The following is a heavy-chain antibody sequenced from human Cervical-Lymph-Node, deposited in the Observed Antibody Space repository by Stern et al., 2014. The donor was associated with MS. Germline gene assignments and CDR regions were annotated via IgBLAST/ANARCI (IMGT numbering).Heavy chain of an antibody. J-gene: IGHJ4*02. Sequence: QITLKESGPTLVKPTQTLTLTCTFSGFSLSTSGVGVGWIRQPPGKALEWLARMYWDDDKRYSPSLKIRLTITKDTPKNQVVLTMTNMDPVDTATYYCAHRQGYDILTGYDRWGQGTLVTVSS. D-gene: IGHD3-9*01. CDR2: MYWDDDK. V-gene: IGHV2-5*02. CDR1: GFSLSTSGVG. CDR3: AHRQGYDILTGYDR.